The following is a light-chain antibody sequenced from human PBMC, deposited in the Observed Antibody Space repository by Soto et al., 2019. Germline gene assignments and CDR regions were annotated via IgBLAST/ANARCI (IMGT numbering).Light chain of an antibody. CDR1: SSDVGGYNY. CDR3: SSYTRRSTVV. V-gene: IGLV2-14*01. CDR2: DVG. J-gene: IGLJ2*01. Sequence: QSSLTQPASVSGSPGQSITISCTGSSSDVGGYNYVSWYQQHPGKAPKLMIYDVGNRPSGVSNRFSGSKSGTTASLTISGLQAEDEADYYGSSYTRRSTVVFGGGTQLTVL.